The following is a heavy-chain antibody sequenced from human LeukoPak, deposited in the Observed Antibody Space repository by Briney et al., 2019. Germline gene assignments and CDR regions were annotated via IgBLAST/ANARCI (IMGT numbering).Heavy chain of an antibody. CDR1: GGSFRGYY. CDR2: INHSGST. CDR3: ARVGYCSGGSC. V-gene: IGHV4-34*01. Sequence: SETLSLTCAVYGGSFRGYYWSWIRQPPGKGLEWMGEINHSGSTNYNPSLKSRVTISVDTSKNQFSLKLSSVTAADTAVYYCARVGYCSGGSCWGQGTLVTVSS. J-gene: IGHJ4*02. D-gene: IGHD2-15*01.